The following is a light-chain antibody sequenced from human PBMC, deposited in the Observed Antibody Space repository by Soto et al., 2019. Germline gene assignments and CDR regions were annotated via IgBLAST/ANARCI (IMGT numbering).Light chain of an antibody. V-gene: IGKV3D-15*01. J-gene: IGKJ1*01. CDR3: QQNLGVHT. CDR2: DAS. Sequence: EIVMTHSPATLSVSPGERATLSCRASQSVSSNLAWYQQKPGQAPRLLIYDASNRATGIPARFSGSGSGTDFTLTISSLEPEDSAVYYCQQNLGVHTFGQGTKVDIK. CDR1: QSVSSN.